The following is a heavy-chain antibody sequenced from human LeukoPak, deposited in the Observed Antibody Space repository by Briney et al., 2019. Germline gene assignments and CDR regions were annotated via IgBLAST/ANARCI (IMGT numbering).Heavy chain of an antibody. J-gene: IGHJ4*02. CDR2: ISISGKII. CDR3: ARDSCAGTSCYLFDS. D-gene: IGHD2-2*01. V-gene: IGHV3-48*04. CDR1: GFTFSSYW. Sequence: GGSLRLSCAASGFTFSSYWMSWVRQPPGKGLDWVSYISISGKIIYYADSVKGRFNISRDNAKKSLYLQLSSLRAEDMGVYYCARDSCAGTSCYLFDSWGLGTLVTVSS.